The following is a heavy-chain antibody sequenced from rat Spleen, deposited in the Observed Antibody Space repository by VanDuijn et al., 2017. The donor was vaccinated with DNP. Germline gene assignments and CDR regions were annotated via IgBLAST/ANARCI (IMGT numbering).Heavy chain of an antibody. D-gene: IGHD1-7*01. CDR1: GFSLTSYG. J-gene: IGHJ2*01. CDR2: ISSGGST. Sequence: QVQLKESGPGLVQPSQTLSLTCTVSGFSLTSYGVSWVRQPPGKGLEWIAAISSGGSTDYNLALKSRLSISRDTSKSQVFLKMNSVQTEDTAMYFCAKWGSFYFDYWGQGVMVTVSS. CDR3: AKWGSFYFDY. V-gene: IGHV2S12*01.